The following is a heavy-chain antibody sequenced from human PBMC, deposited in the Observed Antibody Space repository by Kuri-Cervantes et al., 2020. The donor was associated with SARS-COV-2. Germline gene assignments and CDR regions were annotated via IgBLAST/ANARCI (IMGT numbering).Heavy chain of an antibody. Sequence: PSETLSLTCTVSGGSIRSSSYYWGWIRQPPGRGLEWIGSIYHGGTTYYNPSLKSRVTISIDTSNNHFSLRLSSVTAADTAVYYCARLLANAWSYYYYYMDVWGKGTTVTVSS. CDR2: IYHGGTT. CDR3: ARLLANAWSYYYYYMDV. D-gene: IGHD2-2*01. J-gene: IGHJ6*03. V-gene: IGHV4-39*02. CDR1: GGSIRSSSYY.